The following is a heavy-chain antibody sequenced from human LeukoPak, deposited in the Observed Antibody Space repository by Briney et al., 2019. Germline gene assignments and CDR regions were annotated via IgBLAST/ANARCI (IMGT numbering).Heavy chain of an antibody. Sequence: PGGSLRLSCAASGFTFSSYGMHWVRQAPGKGLEWVAVISYDGSNKYYADSVKGRFTISRDNSKNTLYLQMNSLRAEDTAVYYCAKRLTGLYYYGMDVWGQGTTVTVSS. CDR2: ISYDGSNK. CDR3: AKRLTGLYYYGMDV. CDR1: GFTFSSYG. J-gene: IGHJ6*02. V-gene: IGHV3-30*18. D-gene: IGHD3/OR15-3a*01.